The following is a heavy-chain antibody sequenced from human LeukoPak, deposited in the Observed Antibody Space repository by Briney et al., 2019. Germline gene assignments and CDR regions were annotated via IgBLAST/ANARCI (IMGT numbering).Heavy chain of an antibody. CDR3: AKDIEIIAAAGLLGY. CDR2: ISWNSGSI. Sequence: PGGSLRLSCAASGFTFDDYAMHWVRQAPGKGLEWVSGISWNSGSIGYADSVKGRFTISRDNAKNSLYLQMNSLRAEDTALYYCAKDIEIIAAAGLLGYWGQGTLVTVSS. CDR1: GFTFDDYA. D-gene: IGHD6-13*01. V-gene: IGHV3-9*01. J-gene: IGHJ4*02.